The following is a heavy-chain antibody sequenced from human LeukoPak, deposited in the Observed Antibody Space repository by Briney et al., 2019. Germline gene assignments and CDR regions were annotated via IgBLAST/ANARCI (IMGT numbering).Heavy chain of an antibody. CDR1: GGSISSSSYY. CDR2: IYYSGST. CDR3: ARIALPGWFDP. V-gene: IGHV4-39*01. D-gene: IGHD1-14*01. Sequence: PSETLSLTCTVSGGSISSSSYYWGWIRQPPGKGLEWIGSIYYSGSTYYNPSLKSRVTISVDTSKNQFSLKLSSVTAADTAVYYCARIALPGWFDPWGQGTLVTVSS. J-gene: IGHJ5*02.